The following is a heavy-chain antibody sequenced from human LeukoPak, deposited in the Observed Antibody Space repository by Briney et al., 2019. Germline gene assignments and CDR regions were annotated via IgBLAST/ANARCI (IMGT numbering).Heavy chain of an antibody. J-gene: IGHJ6*02. Sequence: PSETLSLTCAVYGGSFSGYYWSWIRQPPGKGLEWIGEINHSGSTNYNPSLKSRVTISVDTSKNQFSLKLSSVTAADTAVYYCAGVGPYSSSYPIYYYYGMDVWGQGTTVTVSS. V-gene: IGHV4-34*01. CDR3: AGVGPYSSSYPIYYYYGMDV. CDR2: INHSGST. CDR1: GGSFSGYY. D-gene: IGHD6-13*01.